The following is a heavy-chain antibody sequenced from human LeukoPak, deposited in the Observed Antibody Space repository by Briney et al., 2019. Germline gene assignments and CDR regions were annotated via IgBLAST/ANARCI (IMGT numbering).Heavy chain of an antibody. D-gene: IGHD4-17*01. CDR1: GYTFTGYY. V-gene: IGHV1-2*02. Sequence: ASVKVSCKASGYTFTGYYMHWVRQAPGQGLEWMGWINPNSGGTNYAQKFQVRGTMTRDTSIGTAYMELSRLRSDDTAVYYCARESPKDYGDYAYYYMDVWGKGTTVTVSS. J-gene: IGHJ6*03. CDR2: INPNSGGT. CDR3: ARESPKDYGDYAYYYMDV.